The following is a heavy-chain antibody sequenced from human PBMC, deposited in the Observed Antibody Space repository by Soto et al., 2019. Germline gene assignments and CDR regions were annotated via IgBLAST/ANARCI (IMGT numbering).Heavy chain of an antibody. D-gene: IGHD2-21*01. CDR2: ISTSGGGT. Sequence: EVQLLESGGGLVQPGGSLRPSCAASGFSFTSYAMSWVRQAPGKGLEWVSTISTSGGGTYYADSVKGRFTISRDNSMNTLYLQMNSLRAEDTALYYCAKVPSGPYSWFDPWGQGALVTVSS. J-gene: IGHJ5*02. CDR1: GFSFTSYA. CDR3: AKVPSGPYSWFDP. V-gene: IGHV3-23*01.